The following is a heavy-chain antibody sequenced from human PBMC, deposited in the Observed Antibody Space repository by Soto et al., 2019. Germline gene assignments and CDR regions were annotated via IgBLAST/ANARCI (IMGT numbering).Heavy chain of an antibody. V-gene: IGHV4-4*07. CDR1: GGSISSYY. Sequence: ARLSVTGLVSGGSISSYYSSEIRQPSGKGLEWIGLIYTSGSTNYNPSLKSLVTMSVDTSKNQFSLKRSSVTAADTAVYYCARLSGSYYPYYYYGMDVWGQGTKVTV. J-gene: IGHJ6*02. CDR2: IYTSGST. CDR3: ARLSGSYYPYYYYGMDV. D-gene: IGHD1-26*01.